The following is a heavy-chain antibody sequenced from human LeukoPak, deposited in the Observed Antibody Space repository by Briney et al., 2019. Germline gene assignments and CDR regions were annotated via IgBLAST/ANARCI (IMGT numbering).Heavy chain of an antibody. D-gene: IGHD1-26*01. V-gene: IGHV4-38-2*01. CDR3: VGFDPVGY. CDR2: IYYSGST. Sequence: PGGSLRLSCAASGFTFSNAWMSWVRQAPGKGLEWIGSIYYSGSTYYNPSLKSRVTISVDTSKNQFSLKLSSVTAADTAVYYCVGFDPVGYWGQGTLVTVSS. CDR1: GFTFSNAW. J-gene: IGHJ4*02.